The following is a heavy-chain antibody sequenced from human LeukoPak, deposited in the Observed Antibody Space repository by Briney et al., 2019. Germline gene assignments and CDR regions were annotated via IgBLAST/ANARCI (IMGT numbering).Heavy chain of an antibody. CDR2: ISYDGSNK. J-gene: IGHJ4*02. D-gene: IGHD5-18*01. V-gene: IGHV3-30-3*01. CDR3: ARDSYGLDY. CDR1: GFSSSNYA. Sequence: PGRSLRLSRAASGFSSSNYAMHWVRQAPGKGLEWVAVISYDGSNKYYADSVKGRFTISRDNSKNTLYLQMNSLRGEDTAVYYCARDSYGLDYWGQGTLVTVSS.